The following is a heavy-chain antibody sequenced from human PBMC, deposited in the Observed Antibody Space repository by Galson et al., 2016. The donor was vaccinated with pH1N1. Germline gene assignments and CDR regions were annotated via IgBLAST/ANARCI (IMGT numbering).Heavy chain of an antibody. J-gene: IGHJ6*03. CDR2: IYPGDSDT. CDR3: ARLSMDPPYYFYFYMDV. CDR1: GYSFATDW. D-gene: IGHD2/OR15-2a*01. V-gene: IGHV5-51*03. Sequence: QSGAEVKKAGESLKISCQASGYSFATDWIGWVRQTPGKGLEWVGIIYPGDSDTKYSPSFQGQVTMSVDKSISTAYLQWTSLKAPDTAMYYCARLSMDPPYYFYFYMDVWGKGTTVTVSS.